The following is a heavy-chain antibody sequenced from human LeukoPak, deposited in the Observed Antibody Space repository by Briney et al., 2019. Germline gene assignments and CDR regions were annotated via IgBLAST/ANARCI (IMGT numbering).Heavy chain of an antibody. CDR1: GYIFTDYF. CDR3: ARCSWENGCH. V-gene: IGHV1-2*02. J-gene: IGHJ4*02. Sequence: ASVKVSCKASGYIFTDYFMHWLRQAPGQGLEWMGWINPDSGGTNSAQNFQGRVTMTRDMSISTAYMELGSLRSDDTAVYYCARCSWENGCHWGQGSLVTVSS. D-gene: IGHD1-26*01. CDR2: INPDSGGT.